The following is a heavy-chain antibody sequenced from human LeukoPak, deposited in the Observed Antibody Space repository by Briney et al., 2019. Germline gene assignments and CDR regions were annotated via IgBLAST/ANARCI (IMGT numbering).Heavy chain of an antibody. V-gene: IGHV4-34*01. CDR3: ARKDGDI. Sequence: SETLSLTCAVYGEPFNGYYWNWIRQSPGKGLEWIGEINHSGSTNYNPSLKSRVTMSVDSSKNQFSLKVSSVTAADTAVYYCARKDGDIWGQGTMVTVSS. D-gene: IGHD5-24*01. CDR2: INHSGST. CDR1: GEPFNGYY. J-gene: IGHJ3*02.